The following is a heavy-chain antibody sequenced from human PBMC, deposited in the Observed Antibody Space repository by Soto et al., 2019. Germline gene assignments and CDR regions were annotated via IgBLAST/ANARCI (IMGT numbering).Heavy chain of an antibody. V-gene: IGHV4-4*02. CDR1: GYSVTNDNC. CDR2: IYHGGNT. D-gene: IGHD3-16*01. J-gene: IGHJ4*02. CDR3: ASGGGGGNF. Sequence: QVQLQESGPGLVKPSWTLSLTCSVSGYSVTNDNCWSCLRQPPGRGLEWVAEIYHGGNTNYRPSLRSRVTISMNKSNNQSSLKLVSVTAAATAIYFCASGGGGGNFWGQGILVTVSS.